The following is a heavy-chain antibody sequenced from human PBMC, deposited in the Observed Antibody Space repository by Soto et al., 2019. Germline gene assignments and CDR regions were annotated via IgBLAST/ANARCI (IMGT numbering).Heavy chain of an antibody. Sequence: GGSLRLSCAASGFTFSSYWMRWVRQAPGKGLVWVSRINSDGSSTRYADSVKGRFTISRDNSKNTLYLQMNSLRAEDTAVYYCAKGGHYFDSSAYGLQHWGQGTLVTVSS. J-gene: IGHJ1*01. CDR1: GFTFSSYW. CDR3: AKGGHYFDSSAYGLQH. CDR2: INSDGSST. D-gene: IGHD3-22*01. V-gene: IGHV3-74*01.